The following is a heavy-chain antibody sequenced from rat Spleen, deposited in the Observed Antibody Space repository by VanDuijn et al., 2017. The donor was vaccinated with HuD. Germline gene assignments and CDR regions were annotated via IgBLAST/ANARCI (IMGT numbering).Heavy chain of an antibody. CDR1: GFTFNNYW. CDR2: ITNTGGST. Sequence: EVQLVESGGGLVQPGRSLKLSCVASGFTFNNYWMTWIRQAPGKGLEWVASITNTGGSTYYPDSVKGRFTISRDNAKSTLYLQMNSLRSEDTATYYCTRDQDQGGWFAYWGQGTLVTVSS. V-gene: IGHV5-31*01. J-gene: IGHJ3*01. CDR3: TRDQDQGGWFAY.